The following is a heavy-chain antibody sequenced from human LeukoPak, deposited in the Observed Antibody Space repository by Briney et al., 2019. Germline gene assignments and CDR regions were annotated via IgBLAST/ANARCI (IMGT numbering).Heavy chain of an antibody. CDR2: ISSNGIGI. J-gene: IGHJ5*02. V-gene: IGHV3-64*01. CDR3: ARGPPYSGSYLIPNWFDP. D-gene: IGHD1-26*01. Sequence: PGGSLRLSCAASGFSFSSYVMHWVRQAPGKGLQYVSGISSNGIGIYYVNSVKGRFTISRDNSKNTLYLQMGSLRAEDMAVYYCARGPPYSGSYLIPNWFDPWGQGTLVTVSS. CDR1: GFSFSSYV.